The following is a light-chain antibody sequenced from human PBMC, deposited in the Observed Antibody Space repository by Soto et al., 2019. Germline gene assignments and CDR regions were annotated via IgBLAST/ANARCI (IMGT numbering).Light chain of an antibody. CDR1: QDVSSY. Sequence: AIRMTQSPSSFSASTGDRVTITCRASQDVSSYLAWYQQKPGKAPKVLIYGASTLQSGVPPRFSGSGSGTDFNFTISRLQPEDFATYYCQQCHSYPRTFGQGTKVEIK. J-gene: IGKJ1*01. CDR3: QQCHSYPRT. CDR2: GAS. V-gene: IGKV1-8*01.